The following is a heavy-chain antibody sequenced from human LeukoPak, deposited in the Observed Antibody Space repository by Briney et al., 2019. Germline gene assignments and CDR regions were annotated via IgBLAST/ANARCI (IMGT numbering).Heavy chain of an antibody. Sequence: GASVKVSCKASGYTFTGYYMHWVRQAPGQGLEWMGWINPNSGGTNYAQKFQGRVTMTRDTSISTAYMELSRLRSDDTAAYYCARVYVDTAMVVAGAVMDYWGQGTLVTVSS. CDR3: ARVYVDTAMVVAGAVMDY. V-gene: IGHV1-2*02. CDR1: GYTFTGYY. J-gene: IGHJ4*02. CDR2: INPNSGGT. D-gene: IGHD5-18*01.